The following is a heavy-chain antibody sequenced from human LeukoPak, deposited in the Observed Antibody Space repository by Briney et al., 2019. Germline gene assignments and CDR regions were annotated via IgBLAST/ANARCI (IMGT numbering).Heavy chain of an antibody. CDR1: GFTFRNYS. Sequence: GGSLRLSCAASGFTFRNYSMNWVRQAPGKGLEWVSYISSSSSTIYYADSVKGRFTISRDNAKNSLYLQMNSLRAEDTAVYYCARGGQWLLYDYFDYWGQGTLVTVSS. D-gene: IGHD6-19*01. CDR3: ARGGQWLLYDYFDY. J-gene: IGHJ4*02. V-gene: IGHV3-48*01. CDR2: ISSSSSTI.